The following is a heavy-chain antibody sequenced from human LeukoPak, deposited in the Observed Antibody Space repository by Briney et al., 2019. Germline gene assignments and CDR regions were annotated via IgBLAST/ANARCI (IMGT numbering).Heavy chain of an antibody. Sequence: GGSLRLSCAASGFTFSSYEMNWVRQAPGKGLEWVSVIYRGGSTDYADSVKGRFTVSRDNSKNTLYLQMNSLRAEDTAVYYCARGGARQQLVENYFDYWGQGTLVTVSS. V-gene: IGHV3-53*01. CDR3: ARGGARQQLVENYFDY. J-gene: IGHJ4*02. CDR2: IYRGGST. D-gene: IGHD6-13*01. CDR1: GFTFSSYE.